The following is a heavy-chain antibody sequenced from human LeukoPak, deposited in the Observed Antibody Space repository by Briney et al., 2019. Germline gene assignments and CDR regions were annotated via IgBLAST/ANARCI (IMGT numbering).Heavy chain of an antibody. CDR1: GGSLSGHY. J-gene: IGHJ3*01. CDR3: ARLLDNDISGDPDTFDV. V-gene: IGHV4-59*11. D-gene: IGHD3-22*01. CDR2: VSYTGRT. Sequence: SETLSLTCTVSGGSLSGHYWSWIRPPPGKRLERIGHVSYTGRTKYNPSLQSRVTISIDTSKSQFSLKLTSVTSADTAVYSCARLLDNDISGDPDTFDVWGQGTTVIVSS.